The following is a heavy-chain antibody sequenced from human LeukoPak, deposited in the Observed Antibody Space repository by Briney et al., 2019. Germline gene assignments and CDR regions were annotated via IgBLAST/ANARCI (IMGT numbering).Heavy chain of an antibody. Sequence: GGSLRLSCAASGFTFSSYGMHWVRQAPGKGLEWVAVIWYDGSNKYYADSVKGRFTISRDNSKNTLYLQMNSLRAEDTAVYYCVRDRSSADYYYYGMDVWGQGTTVTVSS. CDR3: VRDRSSADYYYYGMDV. CDR2: IWYDGSNK. V-gene: IGHV3-33*01. CDR1: GFTFSSYG. D-gene: IGHD6-19*01. J-gene: IGHJ6*02.